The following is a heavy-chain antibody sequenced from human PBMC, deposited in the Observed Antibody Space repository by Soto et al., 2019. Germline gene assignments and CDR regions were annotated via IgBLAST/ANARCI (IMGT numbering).Heavy chain of an antibody. V-gene: IGHV3-43*01. J-gene: IGHJ4*02. D-gene: IGHD2-21*01. CDR3: AKEKFRTFDY. CDR2: ITWDGGST. Sequence: GGSLRLSCAVSGFTFNYHTMHWVRQVPGRGLEWVSLITWDGGSTFYADSVKGRFTISRDNSKNFVYLQMNSLRTEDTAFYYCAKEKFRTFDYWGQGALVTVSS. CDR1: GFTFNYHT.